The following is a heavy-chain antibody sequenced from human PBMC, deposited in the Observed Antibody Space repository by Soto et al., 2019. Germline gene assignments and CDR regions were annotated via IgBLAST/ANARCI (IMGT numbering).Heavy chain of an antibody. V-gene: IGHV4-34*01. J-gene: IGHJ5*02. CDR3: ASRVRPTTTTKHWFDP. Sequence: QVQLQQWGAGLLKPSETLSLTCAVYGGSFSGYYWSWIRQPPGKGLEWIGEINHSGSTNYNPSLKSRVPISGDTSKNQFSLKLSSVTAADTAVYYCASRVRPTTTTKHWFDPWGQGTLVTVSS. CDR2: INHSGST. D-gene: IGHD1-1*01. CDR1: GGSFSGYY.